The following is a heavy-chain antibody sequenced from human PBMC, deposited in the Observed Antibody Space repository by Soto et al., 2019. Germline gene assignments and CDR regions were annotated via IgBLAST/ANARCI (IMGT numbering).Heavy chain of an antibody. V-gene: IGHV1-69*01. Sequence: QVQLVQSGAEVKKPGSSVKVSCKASGGTFSSYAISRVRQAPGQGLEWMGGIIPIFGTANYAQKFQGRVTITADESTSTAYMELSSLRSEDTAVYYCARARGDGYNYYYYGMDVWGQGTTVTVSS. CDR2: IIPIFGTA. CDR3: ARARGDGYNYYYYGMDV. J-gene: IGHJ6*02. D-gene: IGHD5-12*01. CDR1: GGTFSSYA.